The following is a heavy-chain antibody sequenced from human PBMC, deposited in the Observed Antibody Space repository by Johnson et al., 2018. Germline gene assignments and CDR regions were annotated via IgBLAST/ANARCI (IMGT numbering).Heavy chain of an antibody. CDR3: AKSRPYYYDSEDFQH. Sequence: SVKGRFTISRDNSKNTLYLQMNSLRAEDTAVYYCAKSRPYYYDSEDFQHWGQGTLVTVSS. D-gene: IGHD3-22*01. J-gene: IGHJ1*01. V-gene: IGHV3-23*01.